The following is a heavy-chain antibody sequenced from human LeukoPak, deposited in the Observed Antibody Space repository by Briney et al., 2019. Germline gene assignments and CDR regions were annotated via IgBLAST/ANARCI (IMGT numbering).Heavy chain of an antibody. J-gene: IGHJ4*02. V-gene: IGHV5-51*01. CDR1: GYSFTNYW. CDR3: AGARHGDYRWDY. Sequence: GESQQISCKDSGYSFTNYWIGWMRQMPGKGLELMGIIHSADSNTKYSPSFQGQVTISADKSISTAYLQWSGLKASDTAMYYCAGARHGDYRWDYWGQGTLVTVSS. CDR2: IHSADSNT. D-gene: IGHD4-17*01.